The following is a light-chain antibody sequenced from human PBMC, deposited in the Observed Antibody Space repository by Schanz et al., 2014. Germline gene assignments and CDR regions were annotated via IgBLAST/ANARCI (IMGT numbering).Light chain of an antibody. V-gene: IGKV3-15*01. Sequence: EIVMTQSPATLSVSPGERATLYCRASQSVSSNLAWYQQKSGQAPRVLIYGSSTRAAGIPARFSGSGSGTEFTLTISSLQSEDFAVYYCQQYSKSPLTFGGGTKVEI. CDR2: GSS. CDR3: QQYSKSPLT. CDR1: QSVSSN. J-gene: IGKJ4*01.